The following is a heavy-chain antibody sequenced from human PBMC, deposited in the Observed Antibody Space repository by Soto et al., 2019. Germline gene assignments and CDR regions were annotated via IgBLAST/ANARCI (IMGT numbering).Heavy chain of an antibody. CDR2: IWYDGSDK. V-gene: IGHV3-33*06. CDR3: ANVIATTGTGSLDY. D-gene: IGHD6-13*01. J-gene: IGHJ4*02. CDR1: GFTFSHYG. Sequence: QVQLVESGGGVVQPGRSLRLSCAASGFTFSHYGMHWVRQGPGKGLEWLAMIWYDGSDKYYADSVKGRFTISRDDSRNTVYLQMNSLRAEDTAIYYCANVIATTGTGSLDYWGQGTLDTVSS.